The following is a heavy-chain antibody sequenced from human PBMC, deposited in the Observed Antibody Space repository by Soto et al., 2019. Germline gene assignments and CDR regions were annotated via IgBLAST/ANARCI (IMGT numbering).Heavy chain of an antibody. CDR1: GVTFTSYA. J-gene: IGHJ4*02. V-gene: IGHV3-23*01. CDR2: ISKSGDST. D-gene: IGHD3-10*01. CDR3: AKGSFGFDY. Sequence: EVKLLESGGGLVQPGGSLRLSCAASGVTFTSYAMTWVRQVPGEGLQWVSSISKSGDSTYYADSVKGRFTTSRDNSKNTLYLQMNSLRAEDTAIYYCAKGSFGFDYRGQGTLVTVSS.